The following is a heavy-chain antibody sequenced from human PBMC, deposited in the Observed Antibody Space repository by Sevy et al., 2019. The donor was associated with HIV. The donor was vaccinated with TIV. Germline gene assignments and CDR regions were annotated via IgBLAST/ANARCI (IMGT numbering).Heavy chain of an antibody. Sequence: ASVKVSCKASGGTFSSYAISWVRQAPGQGLEWMGGIIPIFGTVNYAQKFQGRVTITADESTSTAYMELSSLGSEDTAMYYCARAPLDRITLVQGVVSHYYYSMDVWGQGTTVTVSS. CDR2: IIPIFGTV. D-gene: IGHD3-10*01. CDR1: GGTFSSYA. V-gene: IGHV1-69*13. CDR3: ARAPLDRITLVQGVVSHYYYSMDV. J-gene: IGHJ6*02.